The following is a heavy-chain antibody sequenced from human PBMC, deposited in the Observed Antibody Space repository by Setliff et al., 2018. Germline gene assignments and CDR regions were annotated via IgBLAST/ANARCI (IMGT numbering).Heavy chain of an antibody. CDR1: GGSISTYY. J-gene: IGHJ4*02. Sequence: TSETLSLTCTVSGGSISTYYWSWIRQPPGKGLEFIGYVYYSGITNYDPSLKSRVTMSVDTSKNQFSLKLSSVTAADTAVYYCARGGTYRYFDYWGQGTLVTVSS. V-gene: IGHV4-59*01. CDR2: VYYSGIT. CDR3: ARGGTYRYFDY.